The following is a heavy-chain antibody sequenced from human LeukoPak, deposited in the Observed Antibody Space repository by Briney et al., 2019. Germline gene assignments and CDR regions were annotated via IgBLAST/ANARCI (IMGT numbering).Heavy chain of an antibody. J-gene: IGHJ3*02. CDR1: GGSFSGYY. V-gene: IGHV4-34*01. CDR3: ARARLTVTGAFDI. D-gene: IGHD4-17*01. CDR2: INHSGST. Sequence: SETLSLTCAVYGGSFSGYYWSWIRQPPGKGLEWIGEINHSGSTNYNPSLKSRVTISVDTSKNQFSLKLSCVTAADTAVYYCARARLTVTGAFDIWGQGTMVTVSS.